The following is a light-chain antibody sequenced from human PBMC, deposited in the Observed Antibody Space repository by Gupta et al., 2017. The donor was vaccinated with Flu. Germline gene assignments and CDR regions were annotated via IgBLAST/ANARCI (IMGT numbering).Light chain of an antibody. CDR2: NAS. CDR3: QQGDRYPLT. J-gene: IGKJ4*01. CDR1: QGVGTY. Sequence: PAFLSTSVGDIVTITVLASQGVGTYLTWYHKTPGKVPHFLTYNASTVESGVPSRFSGSGSGTEFILTISSLQPEDSATYYCQQGDRYPLTFGGGTKVDI. V-gene: IGKV1-9*01.